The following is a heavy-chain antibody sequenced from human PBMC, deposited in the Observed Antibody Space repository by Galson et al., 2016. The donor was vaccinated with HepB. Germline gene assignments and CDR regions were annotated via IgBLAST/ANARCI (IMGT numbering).Heavy chain of an antibody. CDR3: AKDGVGAIADWFDP. Sequence: SLRLSCAASGFPFSSYVMTWVRQAPGKGLEWVSAISGSGFNTYYADSAKGRFTISRDNSKNTLYLQMYSLGAEDTAVYYCAKDGVGAIADWFDPWGQGTLVTVSS. CDR1: GFPFSSYV. D-gene: IGHD1-26*01. V-gene: IGHV3-23*01. CDR2: ISGSGFNT. J-gene: IGHJ5*02.